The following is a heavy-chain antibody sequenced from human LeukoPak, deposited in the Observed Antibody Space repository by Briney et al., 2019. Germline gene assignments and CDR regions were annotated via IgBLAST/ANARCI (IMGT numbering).Heavy chain of an antibody. D-gene: IGHD3-3*01. CDR3: ARDQVYAFWSGRFDYYYYYMDV. J-gene: IGHJ6*03. CDR2: INQDDSEK. Sequence: PGGSLRLSCAASGFTCSSYWMRWVRQAPGKGRVGVANINQDDSEKYYVDSVKGRFTISRDNAKNSLYLQMNSLRAEDTAVYYCARDQVYAFWSGRFDYYYYYMDVWGKGTTVTVSS. V-gene: IGHV3-7*01. CDR1: GFTCSSYW.